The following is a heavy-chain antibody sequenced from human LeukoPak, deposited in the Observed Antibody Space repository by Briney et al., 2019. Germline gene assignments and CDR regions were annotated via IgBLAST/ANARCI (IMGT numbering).Heavy chain of an antibody. V-gene: IGHV1-2*02. CDR1: GYTFTGYY. CDR2: INPNSGGT. CDR3: ARDWTAASKGDY. J-gene: IGHJ4*02. Sequence: GASVKVSCTASGYTFTGYYMHWVRQAPGQGLEWMGWINPNSGGTNYAQKFQGRVTMTRDTSISTAYMELSRLRSDDTAVYYCARDWTAASKGDYWGQGTLVTVSS. D-gene: IGHD2-2*01.